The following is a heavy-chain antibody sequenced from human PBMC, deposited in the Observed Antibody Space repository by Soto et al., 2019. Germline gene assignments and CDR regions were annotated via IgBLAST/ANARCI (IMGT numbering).Heavy chain of an antibody. Sequence: VQLVESGGGLVKPGGSLRLSCAASGFIFATHTINWVRQAPGKGLAWVSSITGSGIYTRYADSVKGRFTISRDNAKASLYLQMNSLGAEDTAVYYCVKEGISNYNEYVDYWGQGTLVTVSS. V-gene: IGHV3-21*02. D-gene: IGHD4-4*01. CDR1: GFIFATHT. CDR2: ITGSGIYT. CDR3: VKEGISNYNEYVDY. J-gene: IGHJ4*02.